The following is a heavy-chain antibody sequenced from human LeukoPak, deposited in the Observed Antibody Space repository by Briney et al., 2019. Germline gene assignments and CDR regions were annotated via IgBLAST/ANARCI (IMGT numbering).Heavy chain of an antibody. D-gene: IGHD4-23*01. V-gene: IGHV4-4*07. CDR1: GGSISSDY. J-gene: IGHJ4*02. CDR3: ARCRGGNCDYFDY. CDR2: IFTSGST. Sequence: PSETLSLTCTVSGGSISSDYWSWIRQPAGKGLEWIGRIFTSGSTSYNPSLKSRLTMSADTSKNQFSLKLNSVTAADTAVYYCARCRGGNCDYFDYWGQGTLVTVSS.